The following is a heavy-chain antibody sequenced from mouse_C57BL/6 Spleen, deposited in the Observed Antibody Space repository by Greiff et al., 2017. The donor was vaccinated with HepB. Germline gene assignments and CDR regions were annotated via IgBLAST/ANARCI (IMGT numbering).Heavy chain of an antibody. D-gene: IGHD2-4*01. J-gene: IGHJ1*03. CDR3: TRNYDYDGFYWYFDV. V-gene: IGHV1-15*01. CDR1: GYTFTDYE. CDR2: IDPETGGT. Sequence: VKLQESGAELVRPGASVTLSCKASGYTFTDYEMHWVKQTPVHGLEWIGAIDPETGGTAYNQKFKGKAILTADKSSSTAYMELRSLTSEDSAVYYCTRNYDYDGFYWYFDVWGTGTTVTVSS.